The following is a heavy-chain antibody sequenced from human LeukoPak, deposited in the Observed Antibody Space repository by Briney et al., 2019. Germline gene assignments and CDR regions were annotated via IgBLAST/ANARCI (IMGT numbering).Heavy chain of an antibody. V-gene: IGHV4-59*01. Sequence: SETLSLTCTVSGGSISSYYWSWIRQPPGKGLEWIGYISYSGSTNYNPSLKSRVTISVDTSKNQFSLKLSSVTAADTAVYYCATQTSGDAGIIYFQYWGQGTLVTVSS. D-gene: IGHD1-14*01. J-gene: IGHJ1*01. CDR3: ATQTSGDAGIIYFQY. CDR2: ISYSGST. CDR1: GGSISSYY.